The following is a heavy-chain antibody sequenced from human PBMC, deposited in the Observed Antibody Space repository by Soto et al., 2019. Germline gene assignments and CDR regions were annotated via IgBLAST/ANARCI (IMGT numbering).Heavy chain of an antibody. D-gene: IGHD1-20*01. J-gene: IGHJ6*02. Sequence: QVQLVQSGAEVKKPGSSVKVSCKASGGTFSSYAISWVRQAPGQGLEWMGGTFPMFGKANYAQKFQGRVTISADKSTSTGYMELSSLRSEDTAVYYCATVDISNWIDGMDVWGQGTTVTVSS. CDR3: ATVDISNWIDGMDV. CDR2: TFPMFGKA. V-gene: IGHV1-69*06. CDR1: GGTFSSYA.